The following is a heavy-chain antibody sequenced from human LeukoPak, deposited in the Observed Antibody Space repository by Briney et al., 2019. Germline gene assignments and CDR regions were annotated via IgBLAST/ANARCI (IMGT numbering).Heavy chain of an antibody. Sequence: GGSLRLSCAASGFTFSSYAMSWVRQAPGKGLEWVSAISGSGGSTYYADSVKGRFTISRDNAKNSLYLQMNSLRAEDTAVYYCAREGVWFGELLKVVNWFDPWGQGTLVTVSS. CDR2: ISGSGGST. J-gene: IGHJ5*02. D-gene: IGHD3-10*01. V-gene: IGHV3-23*01. CDR3: AREGVWFGELLKVVNWFDP. CDR1: GFTFSSYA.